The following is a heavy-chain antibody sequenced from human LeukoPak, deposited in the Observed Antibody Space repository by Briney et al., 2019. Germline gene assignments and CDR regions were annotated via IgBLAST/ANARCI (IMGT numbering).Heavy chain of an antibody. CDR2: ISGSGGST. D-gene: IGHD1-26*01. J-gene: IGHJ4*02. CDR3: AKRGATPSGGYYFDY. V-gene: IGHV3-23*01. Sequence: GGSLRLSCAASGFTFSSYAMNWVRQAPGKGLEWVSAISGSGGSTYYADSVKGRFTISRDNSKNTLYLQMNSLRAEDTAVYYCAKRGATPSGGYYFDYWGQGTLVTVSS. CDR1: GFTFSSYA.